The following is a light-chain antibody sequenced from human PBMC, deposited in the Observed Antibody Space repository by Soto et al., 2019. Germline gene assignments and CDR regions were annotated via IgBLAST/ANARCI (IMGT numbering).Light chain of an antibody. Sequence: ILMTQSPATLSVSPGERATLSCRASQSVSSNLACYQQKPGQGPRLLIYGASTRATGIPARFSGSGSGTEFTLTISSLQSEDFAVYFCQQYNDWPRTFGQGTKV. CDR1: QSVSSN. CDR2: GAS. CDR3: QQYNDWPRT. V-gene: IGKV3-15*01. J-gene: IGKJ1*01.